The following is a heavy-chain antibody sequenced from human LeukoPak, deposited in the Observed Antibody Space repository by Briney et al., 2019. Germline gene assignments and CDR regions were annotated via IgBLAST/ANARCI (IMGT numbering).Heavy chain of an antibody. CDR2: ISNNGDST. D-gene: IGHD6-19*01. CDR1: GFTFNNYA. Sequence: GGSETLLCSASGFTFNNYAAYWVRQAPGKGLGYVSGISNNGDSTFHADSVKGSFTISRDNSNNTLYLQMSSLRAEDTAVYYCVKATSSSGGDSWGGGT. V-gene: IGHV3-64D*09. J-gene: IGHJ4*02. CDR3: VKATSSSGGDS.